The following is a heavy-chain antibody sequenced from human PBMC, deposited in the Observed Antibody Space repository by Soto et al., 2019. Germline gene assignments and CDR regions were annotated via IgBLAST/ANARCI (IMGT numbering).Heavy chain of an antibody. V-gene: IGHV3-23*01. J-gene: IGHJ4*02. CDR3: AKSLPYYDILTGYYLHNPGGEFDY. D-gene: IGHD3-9*01. CDR2: ISGSGGST. Sequence: EVQLLESGGGLVQPGGSLRLSCAASGFTFSSYAMSWVRQAPGKGLEWVSAISGSGGSTYYADSVKGRFTISRDNSKNTLYLQMNSLRAEDTAVYYCAKSLPYYDILTGYYLHNPGGEFDYWGQGTLVTVSS. CDR1: GFTFSSYA.